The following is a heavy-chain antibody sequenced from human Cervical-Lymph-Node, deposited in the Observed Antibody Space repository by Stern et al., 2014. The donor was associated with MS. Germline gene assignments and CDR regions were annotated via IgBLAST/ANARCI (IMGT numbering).Heavy chain of an antibody. Sequence: QVQLVESGGGVAQPGRSLRLSCAASEFTFSDYGMYWVRQAPGKGMEWVAIIWYEGRNKIYADSVRGRFTISRDNSKNSLYLQMNSLRAEDTAVYYCAKGLRTTGSYYYGMDVWGQGTTVTVSS. CDR2: IWYEGRNK. J-gene: IGHJ6*02. D-gene: IGHD1-14*01. CDR1: EFTFSDYG. V-gene: IGHV3-33*06. CDR3: AKGLRTTGSYYYGMDV.